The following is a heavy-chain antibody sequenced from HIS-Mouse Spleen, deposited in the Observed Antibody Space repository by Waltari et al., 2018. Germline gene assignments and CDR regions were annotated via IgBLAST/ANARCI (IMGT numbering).Heavy chain of an antibody. Sequence: QVQLQESGPGLVKPSETLSLTCTVSGGSISSYYWSWIRQPPGKGLEWIGYIYYSGSTNYIPSLKSRITISVDTSKNQFSLKLSSVTAADTAVYYCARGLVAAGIFDYWGQGTLVTVSS. J-gene: IGHJ4*02. D-gene: IGHD1-26*01. CDR2: IYYSGST. CDR1: GGSISSYY. V-gene: IGHV4-59*01. CDR3: ARGLVAAGIFDY.